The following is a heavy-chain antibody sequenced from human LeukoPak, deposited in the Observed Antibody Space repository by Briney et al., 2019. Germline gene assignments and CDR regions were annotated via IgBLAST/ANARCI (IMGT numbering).Heavy chain of an antibody. CDR1: GYTFTGYY. Sequence: ASVKVSCKASGYTFTGYYMHWVRQAPGQGLEWMGRINPNSGGTNYAQKFQGRVTMTRDTSISTAYMELSRLRSDDTAMYYCAIPYGDYYYYMDVWGKGTTVTVSS. CDR3: AIPYGDYYYYMDV. D-gene: IGHD4-17*01. J-gene: IGHJ6*03. V-gene: IGHV1-2*06. CDR2: INPNSGGT.